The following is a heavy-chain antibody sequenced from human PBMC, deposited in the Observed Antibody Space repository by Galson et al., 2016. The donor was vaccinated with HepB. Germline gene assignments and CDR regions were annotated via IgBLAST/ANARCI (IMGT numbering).Heavy chain of an antibody. Sequence: LSLTCTVSGGSISGYYWSWIRQPPGKGLEWIAYVYYSGSTNYNPSLKSRVTISVDTTKNQISLKLSSVTAADTAIYYCARVGRGYAFDIWGQGTMVTVS. CDR3: ARVGRGYAFDI. J-gene: IGHJ3*02. CDR1: GGSISGYY. CDR2: VYYSGST. D-gene: IGHD3-10*01. V-gene: IGHV4-59*01.